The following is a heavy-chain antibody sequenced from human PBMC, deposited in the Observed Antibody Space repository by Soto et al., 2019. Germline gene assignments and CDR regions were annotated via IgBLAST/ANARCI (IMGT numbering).Heavy chain of an antibody. D-gene: IGHD6-13*01. CDR2: IYYSGST. J-gene: IGHJ4*02. CDR1: GGSISSYY. V-gene: IGHV4-59*08. Sequence: QVQLQESGPGLVKPSETLSLTCTVSGGSISSYYWSWIRQPPGKGLEWIGYIYYSGSTNYNPSLKGRVTISVDTSKNQFSLKLSSVTAADTAVYYCARSVTSGYSYFDYWGQGTLVTVSS. CDR3: ARSVTSGYSYFDY.